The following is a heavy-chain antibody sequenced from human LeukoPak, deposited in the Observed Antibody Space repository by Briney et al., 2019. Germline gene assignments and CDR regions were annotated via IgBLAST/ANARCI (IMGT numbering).Heavy chain of an antibody. CDR2: IYYSGSA. Sequence: PSETLSLTCTVSGGSISSSSYYWGWIRQPPGKGLEWIGSIYYSGSAYYNPSLKSRVTMSIDTSKKEFSLKMSSVTAADTAVYYCARGIVGATIPGTSWFDPWGQGTLVTVSS. CDR3: ARGIVGATIPGTSWFDP. D-gene: IGHD1-26*01. J-gene: IGHJ5*02. CDR1: GGSISSSSYY. V-gene: IGHV4-39*07.